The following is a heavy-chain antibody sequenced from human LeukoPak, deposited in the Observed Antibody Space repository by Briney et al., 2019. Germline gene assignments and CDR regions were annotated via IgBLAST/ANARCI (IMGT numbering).Heavy chain of an antibody. CDR3: VRRSPSGEQLDY. CDR1: GGSISGSTYY. CDR2: IYYSGST. J-gene: IGHJ4*02. D-gene: IGHD6-6*01. Sequence: SETLSLTCTVSGGSISGSTYYWGWIRQPPGKGLEWIGSIYYSGSTYCNPSLKSRVTISVDTSKNQFSLKLNSVTAADTAVYYCVRRSPSGEQLDYWGQGTLVTVSS. V-gene: IGHV4-39*01.